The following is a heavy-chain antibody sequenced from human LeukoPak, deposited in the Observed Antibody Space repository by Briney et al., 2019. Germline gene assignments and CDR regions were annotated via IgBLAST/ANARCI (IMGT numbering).Heavy chain of an antibody. D-gene: IGHD6-13*01. CDR2: IYYSGST. Sequence: PSETLSLTCTVSGGSISSSNYYWDWLRQPPGKGLEWIGSIYYSGSTYYNPSLKSRVTISVDTSKNQSSLKLSSVTAADTAVYYCARRTAAGRGDWGQGTLVAVSS. CDR3: ARRTAAGRGD. V-gene: IGHV4-39*01. J-gene: IGHJ4*02. CDR1: GGSISSSNYY.